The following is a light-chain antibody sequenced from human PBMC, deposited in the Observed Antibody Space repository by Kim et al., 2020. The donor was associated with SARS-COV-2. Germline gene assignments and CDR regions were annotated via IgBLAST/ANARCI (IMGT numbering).Light chain of an antibody. V-gene: IGKV1-9*01. CDR3: QQVELCPS. Sequence: DIQLTQSPSFLSASVGDRVIITCRASQDISDRLAWYQQRPGTAPKLLILVASTLHAGVPSRFRGGGTGTEFSLTIDSLQPEDFATYYCQQVELCPSCGPGTKVDIK. CDR1: QDISDR. CDR2: VAS. J-gene: IGKJ3*01.